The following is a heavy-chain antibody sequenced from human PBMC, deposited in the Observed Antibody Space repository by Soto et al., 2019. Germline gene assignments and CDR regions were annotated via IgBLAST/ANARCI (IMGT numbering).Heavy chain of an antibody. V-gene: IGHV3-21*01. CDR1: GFSFYDSD. CDR2: ISSGGSFM. Sequence: EVQLVESGGGLVEPGGSLRLSCTGSGFSFYDSDMTWVRQAPGKGREWVSSISSGGSFMFYAESFKGRFTISRNNAKNSLFLQMNSLRVEDTSIYYCARKHSSDATGYDYFDSWGQGTLVTVSS. D-gene: IGHD3-3*01. J-gene: IGHJ4*02. CDR3: ARKHSSDATGYDYFDS.